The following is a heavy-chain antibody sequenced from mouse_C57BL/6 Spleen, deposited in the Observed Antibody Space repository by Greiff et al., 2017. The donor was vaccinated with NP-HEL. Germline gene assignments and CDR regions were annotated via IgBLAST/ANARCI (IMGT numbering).Heavy chain of an antibody. CDR1: GYTFTSYT. D-gene: IGHD1-1*01. Sequence: QVHVKQSGAELARPGASVKMSCKASGYTFTSYTMHWVKQRPGQGLEWIGYINPSSGYTKYNQKFKDKATLTADKSSSTAYMQLSSLTSEDSAVYYCARSDYYGSRTGFDYWGQGTTLTVSS. J-gene: IGHJ2*01. CDR3: ARSDYYGSRTGFDY. CDR2: INPSSGYT. V-gene: IGHV1-4*01.